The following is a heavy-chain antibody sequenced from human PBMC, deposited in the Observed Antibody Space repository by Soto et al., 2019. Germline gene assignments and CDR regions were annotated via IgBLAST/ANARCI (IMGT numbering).Heavy chain of an antibody. CDR3: ARDTPPTDY. Sequence: QVQLVQSGAEVKKPGASVKVSCKTSGYTFTSYHISWVRQAPGQGLEWMGWISAYNTNTNYAKKSXGRATMTTDTLTSTAYMELRSLRSDDTAVYYCARDTPPTDYWGQGTLVTVSS. CDR1: GYTFTSYH. V-gene: IGHV1-18*01. J-gene: IGHJ4*02. CDR2: ISAYNTNT.